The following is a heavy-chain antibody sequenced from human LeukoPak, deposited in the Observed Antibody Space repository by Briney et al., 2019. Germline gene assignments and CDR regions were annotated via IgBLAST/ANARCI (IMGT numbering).Heavy chain of an antibody. CDR1: GGTFSSYA. J-gene: IGHJ4*02. CDR2: IIPILGIA. Sequence: SVKVSFKASGGTFSSYAISWVRQAPGQGLEWMGRIIPILGIANYAQKFQGRVTITADKSTSTAYMELSSLRSEDTAVYYCARASMITFGGVIVPHHFDYWGQGTLVTVSS. D-gene: IGHD3-16*02. CDR3: ARASMITFGGVIVPHHFDY. V-gene: IGHV1-69*04.